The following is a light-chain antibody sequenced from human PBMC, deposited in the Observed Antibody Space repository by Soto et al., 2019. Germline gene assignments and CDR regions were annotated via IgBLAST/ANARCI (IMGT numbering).Light chain of an antibody. Sequence: IQMTQSPSSLSSSVGDRVTLTWQASQGIRNDLGWYKQKPGKAPKLLIYKASTLKSGVPSRFRGSGSGTEFTLTISSLKPEDFATYYCQQLNSYPITFGQGTRLEIK. CDR1: QGIRND. V-gene: IGKV1-17*01. J-gene: IGKJ5*01. CDR3: QQLNSYPIT. CDR2: KAS.